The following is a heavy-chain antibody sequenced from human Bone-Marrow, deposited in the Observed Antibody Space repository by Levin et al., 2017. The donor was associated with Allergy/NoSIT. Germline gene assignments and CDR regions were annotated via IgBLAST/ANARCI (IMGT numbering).Heavy chain of an antibody. CDR1: GDTFSKSP. D-gene: IGHD2-2*01. J-gene: IGHJ4*02. Sequence: KISCKPSGDTFSKSPISLVRQAPGQGLEWLGRIIPTLDIANYAPNFQGRVTTTADIVTSPAYMKLTSLTSEDTAVYYCARDGSELSSTWYSDFWGQGTLVTVSS. V-gene: IGHV1-69*04. CDR3: ARDGSELSSTWYSDF. CDR2: IIPTLDIA.